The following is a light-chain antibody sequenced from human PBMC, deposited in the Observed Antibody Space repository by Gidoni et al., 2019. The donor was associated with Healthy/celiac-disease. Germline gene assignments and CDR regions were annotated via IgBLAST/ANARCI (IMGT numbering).Light chain of an antibody. J-gene: IGKJ4*01. Sequence: ENVLTQSPGTLSLSPGQSATLSCRASQSISSSQLAWYQQKPGQAPRPLMYGASSRATGIPDRFSGSGSGTDFTLTISRLEPEDFAVYYCQHFGNFGGGTKVE. CDR1: QSISSSQ. V-gene: IGKV3-20*01. CDR2: GAS. CDR3: QHFGN.